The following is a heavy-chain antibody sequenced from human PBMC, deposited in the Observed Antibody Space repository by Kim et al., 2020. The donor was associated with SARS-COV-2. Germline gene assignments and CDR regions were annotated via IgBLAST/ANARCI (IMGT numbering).Heavy chain of an antibody. CDR3: AREDQYSSSWYGMDV. CDR2: ISSNGGST. J-gene: IGHJ6*02. V-gene: IGHV3-64*01. D-gene: IGHD6-13*01. Sequence: GGSLRLSCAASGFTFSSYAMHWVRQAPGKGLEYVSAISSNGGSTYYANSVKGGFTISRDNSKNTLYLQMGSLRAEDMAVYYCAREDQYSSSWYGMDVWG. CDR1: GFTFSSYA.